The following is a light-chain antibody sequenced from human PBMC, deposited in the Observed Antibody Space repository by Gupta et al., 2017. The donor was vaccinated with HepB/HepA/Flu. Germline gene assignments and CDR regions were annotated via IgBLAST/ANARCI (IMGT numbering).Light chain of an antibody. J-gene: IGLJ3*02. Sequence: SALSQSASLSGSPAEAIPILCCATSSDVGDYNYVPWYQQHPGKAPKLIIYDVTNRPSGFSNRFSGSKSGSTASLTISGLQAEDEADYYCSSFSYTTLFVFGGGTKVTVL. CDR1: SSDVGDYNY. V-gene: IGLV2-14*01. CDR2: DVT. CDR3: SSFSYTTLFV.